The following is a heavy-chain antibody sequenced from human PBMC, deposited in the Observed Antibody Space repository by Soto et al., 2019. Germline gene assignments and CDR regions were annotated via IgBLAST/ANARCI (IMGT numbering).Heavy chain of an antibody. V-gene: IGHV3-48*02. CDR3: ARGTYYPGDNGYYYFDS. CDR2: ISRTSNTI. CDR1: GFAFTSES. Sequence: PWGSLRLSCAASGFAFTSESMSCLRQSPLKRLEWISFISRTSNTIYYVGSVKGRFTTSRDNGKNLLYLQMNDLRDEDTAVYYCARGTYYPGDNGYYYFDSWGKGTLVTVSS. D-gene: IGHD3-3*01. J-gene: IGHJ4*02.